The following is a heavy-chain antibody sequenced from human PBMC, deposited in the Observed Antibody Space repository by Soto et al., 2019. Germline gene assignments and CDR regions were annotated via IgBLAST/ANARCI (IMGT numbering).Heavy chain of an antibody. CDR1: GYTFTSYG. V-gene: IGHV1-18*04. Sequence: GASVKVSCKASGYTFTSYGISWVRQAPGQGLDWMGWISAYNGNTKYAQDSQGRVTMTTDTSTSTAYMELRSLRSDDTAMYYCARFSGGSYNTYYFYYGMDVWGQGTTVTVSS. D-gene: IGHD2-15*01. J-gene: IGHJ6*02. CDR3: ARFSGGSYNTYYFYYGMDV. CDR2: ISAYNGNT.